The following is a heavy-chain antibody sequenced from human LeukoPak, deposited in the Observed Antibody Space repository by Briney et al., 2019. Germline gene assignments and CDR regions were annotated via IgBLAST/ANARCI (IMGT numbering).Heavy chain of an antibody. CDR3: AREVSSGWYTSYYFDY. J-gene: IGHJ4*02. V-gene: IGHV3-7*03. D-gene: IGHD6-19*01. Sequence: GGSLRLSCAASGFTFSSYAMSWARQAPGKGLEWVASINHNGNVNYYVDSMKGRFTISRDNSKNTLYLQMNSLRAEDTAVYYCAREVSSGWYTSYYFDYWGQGTLVTVSS. CDR1: GFTFSSYA. CDR2: INHNGNVN.